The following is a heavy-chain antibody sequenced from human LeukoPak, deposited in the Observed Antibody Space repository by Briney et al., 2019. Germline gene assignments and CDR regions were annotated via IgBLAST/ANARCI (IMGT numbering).Heavy chain of an antibody. V-gene: IGHV3-23*01. CDR3: ARTGEGIVVVPAAIDY. Sequence: PPGGSLRLSCEASGFSFSSYGMSWVRQAPGEGLEWVSGFSASDGSRYYADSVKGRFTISRDNSKNTLYLQMNSLRAEDTAVYYCARTGEGIVVVPAAIDYWGQGTLVTVSS. CDR2: FSASDGSR. J-gene: IGHJ4*02. CDR1: GFSFSSYG. D-gene: IGHD2-2*01.